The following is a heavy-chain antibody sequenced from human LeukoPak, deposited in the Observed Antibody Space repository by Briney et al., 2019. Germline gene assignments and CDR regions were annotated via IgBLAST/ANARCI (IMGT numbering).Heavy chain of an antibody. CDR3: AEYYYYDSSGYQQYYFDY. CDR2: MSNSGGST. CDR1: GSTFTTYA. Sequence: GGSLRLSCAASGSTFTTYAMSWVRQAPGKGLEWVSGMSNSGGSTYYADSVKGRFTISRDNSKNTLYLQMNSLRAKDTAVYYCAEYYYYDSSGYQQYYFDYWGQGTLVTVSS. J-gene: IGHJ4*02. D-gene: IGHD3-22*01. V-gene: IGHV3-23*01.